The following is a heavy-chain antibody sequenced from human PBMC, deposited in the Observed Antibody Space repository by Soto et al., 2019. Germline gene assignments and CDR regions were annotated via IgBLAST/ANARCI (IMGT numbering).Heavy chain of an antibody. CDR1: GLTFSSYA. CDR3: AKAQAYTYYDFDY. D-gene: IGHD3-16*01. V-gene: IGHV3-23*01. CDR2: ISSSGGTT. J-gene: IGHJ4*02. Sequence: PGGSLRLSCAASGLTFSSYAMSWVRQAPGKGLEWVSLISSSGGTTYYADSVKGRFTISRDNSKNTLFLQMNSLRAEDTAIYYCAKAQAYTYYDFDYSGQGTLVTVSS.